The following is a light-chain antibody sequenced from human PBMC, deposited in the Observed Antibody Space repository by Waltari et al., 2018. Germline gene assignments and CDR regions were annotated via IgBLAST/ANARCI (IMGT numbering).Light chain of an antibody. CDR3: ASFAGSNTL. Sequence: QSALTQPPPASGSPGQSVPTPSTRTSPDIGVYHYVSWYQQHPGKAPNLLIYEVSERPSGVPVRFSGSKSGITASLTVFGLQTEDEADYYCASFAGSNTLFGGGTKLTVL. J-gene: IGLJ2*01. CDR1: SPDIGVYHY. CDR2: EVS. V-gene: IGLV2-8*01.